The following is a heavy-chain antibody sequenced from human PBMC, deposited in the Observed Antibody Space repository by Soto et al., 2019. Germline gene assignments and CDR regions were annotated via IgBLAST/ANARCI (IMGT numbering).Heavy chain of an antibody. CDR2: MSMDGSNK. Sequence: QVQLVESGGGVVQPGRSLRLSCAASGFAFNNYSMHWVRQAPGKGLEWVAIMSMDGSNKYYADSVKGRFTISRDNSKGILYLHMSSLRPEDTAVYFCARDRVPYVYFYYGMDVWGQGATVTVSS. CDR3: ARDRVPYVYFYYGMDV. V-gene: IGHV3-30-3*01. J-gene: IGHJ6*02. CDR1: GFAFNNYS. D-gene: IGHD3-10*02.